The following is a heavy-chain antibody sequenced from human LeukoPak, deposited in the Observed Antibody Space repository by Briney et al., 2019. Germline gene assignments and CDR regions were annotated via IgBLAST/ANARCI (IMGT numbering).Heavy chain of an antibody. CDR2: IFSGRSDT. Sequence: GEPLEISCKGSGYSFTRYWIGWVRKLPGEGLGGVGIIFSGRSDTRYRPSLQGQVTISADKSINTAYLQWSSLKASDTAMYYCAKLGYCSSTSCHQSFDYWGQGTLVTVSS. D-gene: IGHD2-2*01. CDR1: GYSFTRYW. V-gene: IGHV5-51*01. J-gene: IGHJ4*02. CDR3: AKLGYCSSTSCHQSFDY.